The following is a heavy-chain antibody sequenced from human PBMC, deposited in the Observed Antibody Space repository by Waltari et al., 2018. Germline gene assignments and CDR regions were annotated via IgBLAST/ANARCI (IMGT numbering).Heavy chain of an antibody. CDR1: DDSFSKYY. J-gene: IGHJ4*02. D-gene: IGHD5-12*01. CDR3: AIEYSSFEPIFDY. CDR2: INRSGST. Sequence: QVQLQQWGAGLLKPSETLSVTCEVFDDSFSKYYWVWIRQSPGKGLEWIGEINRSGSTNYNPSLKGRVTISLDMSKKQVSLRVTSVTAADKAVYYCAIEYSSFEPIFDYWGRGTLVTVSS. V-gene: IGHV4-34*02.